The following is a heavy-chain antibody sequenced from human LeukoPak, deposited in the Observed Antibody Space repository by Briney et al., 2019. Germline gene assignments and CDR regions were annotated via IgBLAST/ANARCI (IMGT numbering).Heavy chain of an antibody. D-gene: IGHD3-10*01. J-gene: IGHJ3*02. Sequence: ASVKVSCKASGYTFTSYAMHWVRQAPGQRLEWMGWINAGNGNTKYPQKFQGRVTITRDTSASTAYMELSSLRSEDTAVYYCARPMVRGDPNRDDAFDIWGQGTMVTVSS. CDR3: ARPMVRGDPNRDDAFDI. CDR2: INAGNGNT. V-gene: IGHV1-3*01. CDR1: GYTFTSYA.